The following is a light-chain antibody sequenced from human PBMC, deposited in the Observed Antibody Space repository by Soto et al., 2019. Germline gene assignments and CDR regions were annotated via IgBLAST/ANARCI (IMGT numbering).Light chain of an antibody. CDR2: DAS. V-gene: IGKV1-5*01. J-gene: IGKJ1*01. Sequence: DIQMTQSPSNMSASVGDRVTITCRASQSINSWVAWFQQKPGKAPKVLIYDASTLESGVPSRFSGNGSGTEFTLTIDSLQPDDVATYYCQRYNAFSQTFGQGTKV. CDR3: QRYNAFSQT. CDR1: QSINSW.